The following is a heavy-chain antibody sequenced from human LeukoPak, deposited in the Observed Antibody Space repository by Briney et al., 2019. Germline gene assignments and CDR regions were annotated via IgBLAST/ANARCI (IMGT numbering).Heavy chain of an antibody. J-gene: IGHJ4*02. V-gene: IGHV4-30-4*01. CDR3: AIVRGASRNFDY. D-gene: IGHD6-6*01. CDR1: GGSISSGDYY. CDR2: IYYSGST. Sequence: SETLSRNCTVSGGSISSGDYYWRWIRQPPGKGLEWIGYIYYSGSTYYNPSLKSRVTISVETSKNQVSLKLSSVTAADTAVYYCAIVRGASRNFDYWGQGTLVTVSS.